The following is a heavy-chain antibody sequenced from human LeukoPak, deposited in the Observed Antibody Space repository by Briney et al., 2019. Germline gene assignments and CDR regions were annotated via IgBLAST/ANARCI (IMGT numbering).Heavy chain of an antibody. CDR1: GGTFSSYA. CDR2: IIPIFGTA. J-gene: IGHJ4*02. D-gene: IGHD3-16*02. V-gene: IGHV1-69*13. CDR3: ARDGYDYVWGSYRDFDY. Sequence: SVKLSCKASGGTFSSYAISWVRQAPGQGLEWMGGIIPIFGTANYAQKFQGRVTITADESTSTAYMELSSLRSEDTAVYYCARDGYDYVWGSYRDFDYWGQGTLVTVSS.